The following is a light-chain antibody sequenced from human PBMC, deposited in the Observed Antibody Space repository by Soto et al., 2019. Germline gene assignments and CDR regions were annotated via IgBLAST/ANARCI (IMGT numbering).Light chain of an antibody. CDR3: QQSNDLVS. Sequence: DIQGTQSPSSLCSAVGDIVSITCQASQDINNYVNWYQQKPGKAPKLLIFDASTLKTGVPSRFSGSGSGTDFSFSISSLHTEDIATYYCQQSNDLVSFGQGTRLEN. J-gene: IGKJ5*01. CDR2: DAS. CDR1: QDINNY. V-gene: IGKV1-33*01.